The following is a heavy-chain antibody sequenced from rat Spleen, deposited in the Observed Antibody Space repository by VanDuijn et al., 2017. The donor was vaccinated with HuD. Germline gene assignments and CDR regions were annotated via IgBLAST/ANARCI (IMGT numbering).Heavy chain of an antibody. CDR1: GFSLTSYH. CDR2: IWTGGAT. CDR3: ARDRGITMMVPLMDA. Sequence: QVQLKESGPGLVQPSQTLSLTCTVSGFSLTSYHVSWVRQPPGKGLEWMGVIWTGGATAYNSLLKSRLTISRDISKSQVFLKMNSLQTEDTATYYCARDRGITMMVPLMDAWGQGASVTVSS. D-gene: IGHD1-12*03. J-gene: IGHJ4*01. V-gene: IGHV2-32*01.